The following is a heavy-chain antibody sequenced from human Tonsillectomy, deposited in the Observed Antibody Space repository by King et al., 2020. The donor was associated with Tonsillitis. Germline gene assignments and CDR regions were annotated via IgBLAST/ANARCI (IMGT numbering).Heavy chain of an antibody. J-gene: IGHJ4*02. V-gene: IGHV1-69*04. CDR1: GGTFSSYA. D-gene: IGHD1-26*01. Sequence: QLVQSGAEVKKPGSSVKVSCKASGGTFSSYAISWVRQAPGQGLEWMGRIIPILGIANYAQKFQGRVTITADKSTSTAYMELSSLGSEDTTVYYCARDRDSGSPGMDWGQGTLVTVSS. CDR3: ARDRDSGSPGMD. CDR2: IIPILGIA.